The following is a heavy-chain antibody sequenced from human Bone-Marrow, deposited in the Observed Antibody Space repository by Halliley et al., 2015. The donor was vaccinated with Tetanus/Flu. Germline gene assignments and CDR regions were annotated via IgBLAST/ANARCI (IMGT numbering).Heavy chain of an antibody. CDR1: GFTFRSYG. J-gene: IGHJ6*01. Sequence: SLRLSCAASGFTFRSYGMHWARQAPGKGLEWVAVIWYDGSKEYADSVKGHFTISRDNFNNTLYLQMSSLRAEDTAVYYCARDTWRPLWDYYAMDVWGQGTTVTVSS. CDR3: ARDTWRPLWDYYAMDV. CDR2: IWYDGSKE. D-gene: IGHD3-16*01. V-gene: IGHV3-33*01.